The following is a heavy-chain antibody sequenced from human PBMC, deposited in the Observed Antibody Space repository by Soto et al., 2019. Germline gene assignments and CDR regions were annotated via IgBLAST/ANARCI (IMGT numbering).Heavy chain of an antibody. CDR2: ISGGGSNT. CDR1: GFPFSSYG. V-gene: IGHV3-23*01. D-gene: IGHD4-4*01. Sequence: EVQLLESGGGLVQRGGSLRLSCAASGFPFSSYGMAWVRQAPGKGLEWVSGISGGGSNTFYADSVKGRFTISRDNSKNTLLLQMNSLGAEDTAFYYCAKDSNKYSSSLRGRYFDSWGQGIGVTVSS. CDR3: AKDSNKYSSSLRGRYFDS. J-gene: IGHJ4*02.